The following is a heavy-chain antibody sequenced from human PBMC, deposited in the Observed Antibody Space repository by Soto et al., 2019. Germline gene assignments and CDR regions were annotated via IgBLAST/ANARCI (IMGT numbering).Heavy chain of an antibody. V-gene: IGHV6-1*01. CDR1: GDSVSSNSAA. Sequence: SQTLSLTCAIPGDSVSSNSAAWNWIRQSPSRGLEWLGRTYYRSKWYNDYAVSVKSRITINPDTSKNQFSLQLNSVTPEDTAVYYCARGGLAAAGNIYYYYMDVWGKGTTVTVSS. CDR2: TYYRSKWYN. D-gene: IGHD6-13*01. J-gene: IGHJ6*03. CDR3: ARGGLAAAGNIYYYYMDV.